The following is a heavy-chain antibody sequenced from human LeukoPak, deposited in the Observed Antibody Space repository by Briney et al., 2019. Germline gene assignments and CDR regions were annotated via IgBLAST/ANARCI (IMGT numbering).Heavy chain of an antibody. D-gene: IGHD3-3*01. CDR1: GGSIRSYY. CDR2: IYYSGST. V-gene: IGHV4-59*01. CDR3: ARVFDFRYGMDV. J-gene: IGHJ6*02. Sequence: KPSETLSLTCTVSGGSIRSYYWSWIRQPPGKGLEWIGYIYYSGSTNYNPSLKSRVTISVDTSKNQFSLKLSSVTAADTAVYYCARVFDFRYGMDVWGQGTTVTVSS.